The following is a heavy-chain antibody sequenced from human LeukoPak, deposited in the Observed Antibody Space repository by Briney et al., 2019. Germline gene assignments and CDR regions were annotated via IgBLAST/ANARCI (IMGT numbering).Heavy chain of an antibody. CDR3: ARLPTAINGFFDP. J-gene: IGHJ5*02. Sequence: GGSLRLSCAASAFTFSSYAMYWVRQAPGKGLEWVSSISGGGGSTYYADSVKGRFTISRDNSKNTLYLQMNSLRAEDTAVHFCARLPTAINGFFDPWGQGTLVTVSS. CDR2: ISGGGGST. V-gene: IGHV3-23*01. CDR1: AFTFSSYA. D-gene: IGHD2-2*01.